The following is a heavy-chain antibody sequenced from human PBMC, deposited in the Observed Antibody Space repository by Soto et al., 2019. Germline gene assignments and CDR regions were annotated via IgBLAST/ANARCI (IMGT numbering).Heavy chain of an antibody. CDR2: IYYSGST. CDR1: GGSISSYY. D-gene: IGHD3-10*01. CDR3: ARGVIRFGELGRYGMDV. V-gene: IGHV4-59*01. Sequence: PSETLSLTCTVSGGSISSYYWSWIRQPPGKGLEWIGYIYYSGSTNYNPSLKSRVTISVDTSKNQFSLKLSSVTAADTAVYYCARGVIRFGELGRYGMDVWGQGTTVTVS. J-gene: IGHJ6*02.